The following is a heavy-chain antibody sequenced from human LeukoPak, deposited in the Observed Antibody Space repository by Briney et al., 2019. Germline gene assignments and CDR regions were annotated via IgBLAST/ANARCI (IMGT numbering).Heavy chain of an antibody. V-gene: IGHV2-5*02. CDR3: AHRRGKSNWYWAFDI. J-gene: IGHJ3*02. Sequence: GSGPTLVKPTQTLTLACTFSGFSLSTSGVGVGWIRQPPGKALEWLALVYWDDDKRYSPSLRSRLTISKDTSKNQVVLTMTNMDPVDTATYYRAHRRGKSNWYWAFDIWGQRKMVNVSS. D-gene: IGHD6-13*01. CDR2: VYWDDDK. CDR1: GFSLSTSGVG.